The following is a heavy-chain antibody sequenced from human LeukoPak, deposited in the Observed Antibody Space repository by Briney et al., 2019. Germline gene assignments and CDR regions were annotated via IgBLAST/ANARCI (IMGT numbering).Heavy chain of an antibody. J-gene: IGHJ4*02. D-gene: IGHD1-26*01. CDR1: GGSISSGDYY. CDR3: ARGGELLNFDY. Sequence: SETLSLTCTVSGGSISSGDYYWSWIRQPPGKGLEWIGCIYYSGSTYYNPSLKSRVTISVDTSKNQFSLKLSSVTAADTAVYYCARGGELLNFDYWGQGTLVTVSS. CDR2: IYYSGST. V-gene: IGHV4-30-4*01.